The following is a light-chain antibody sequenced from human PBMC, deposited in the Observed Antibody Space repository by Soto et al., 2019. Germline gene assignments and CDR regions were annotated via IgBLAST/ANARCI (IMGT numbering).Light chain of an antibody. CDR1: QRITTY. V-gene: IGKV1-39*01. CDR3: QQSYDTPIT. CDR2: AAS. Sequence: DIKMTQSPSSLSASVGDRVTITCRASQRITTYLNWYQQKKGQAPNLLIYAASSLQSGVPSRFSGTGSGIDSPLTIASLQPEDFATHYCQQSYDTPITFGQGTRLEI. J-gene: IGKJ5*01.